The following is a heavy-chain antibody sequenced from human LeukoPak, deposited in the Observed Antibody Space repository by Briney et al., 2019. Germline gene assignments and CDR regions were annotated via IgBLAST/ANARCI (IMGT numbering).Heavy chain of an antibody. CDR1: GFTFSSYA. D-gene: IGHD3-9*01. V-gene: IGHV3-64D*06. J-gene: IGHJ6*02. CDR3: VKGMEHYDILTRVLDA. CDR2: IISNGGST. Sequence: PGGSLRLSCSASGFTFSSYAMHWVRQAPGKGLEYVSAIISNGGSTYYADSVKGRFPISRDNSKNTLYLQMSSLRAEDTAVYYCVKGMEHYDILTRVLDAWGQGTTVTVSS.